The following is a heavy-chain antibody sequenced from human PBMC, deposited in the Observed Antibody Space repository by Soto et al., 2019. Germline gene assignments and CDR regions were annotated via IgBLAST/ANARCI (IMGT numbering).Heavy chain of an antibody. CDR2: VWYDGSKT. CDR1: GFTFNTYG. Sequence: QVQLVESGGGVVQPGRSLRLSCAASGFTFNTYGMHWVRQAPGKGLEWVAVVWYDGSKTDYADSVKGRVTISRDNSENTVYLQMNSLRAEDTALYYCARSSPTQYDFGSGWYYFDYWGQGTLVTGSS. CDR3: ARSSPTQYDFGSGWYYFDY. V-gene: IGHV3-33*01. D-gene: IGHD3-3*01. J-gene: IGHJ4*02.